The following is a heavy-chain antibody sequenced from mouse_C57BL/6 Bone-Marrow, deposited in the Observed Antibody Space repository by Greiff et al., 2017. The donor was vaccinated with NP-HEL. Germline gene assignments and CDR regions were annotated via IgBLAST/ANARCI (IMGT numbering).Heavy chain of an antibody. V-gene: IGHV3-6*01. CDR3: ARVVATDFDV. CDR2: ISYDGSN. CDR1: GYSITSGYY. Sequence: EVKLQESGPGLVKPSQSLSLTCSVTGYSITSGYYWNWIRQFPGNKLEWMGYISYDGSNNYNPSLKNRISITRDTSKNQFFLKLNSVTTEDTATYYCARVVATDFDVWGTGTTVTVSS. J-gene: IGHJ1*03. D-gene: IGHD1-1*01.